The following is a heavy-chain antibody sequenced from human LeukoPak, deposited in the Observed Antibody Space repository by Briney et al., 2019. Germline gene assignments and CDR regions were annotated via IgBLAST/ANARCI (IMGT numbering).Heavy chain of an antibody. CDR1: GGSISTYY. V-gene: IGHV4-59*08. Sequence: ASETLSLTCTVSGGSISTYYWGWIRQPPGKGLEWIGYIYYSGSTNYNPSLKSRVTMSVDTSSKQFSLTLSSVTAADTAVYYCARRGREMGTIRAFDIWGQGTMVTVSS. CDR2: IYYSGST. D-gene: IGHD5-24*01. J-gene: IGHJ3*02. CDR3: ARRGREMGTIRAFDI.